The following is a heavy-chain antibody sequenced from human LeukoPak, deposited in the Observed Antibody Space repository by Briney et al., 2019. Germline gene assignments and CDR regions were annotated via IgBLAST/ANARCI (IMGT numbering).Heavy chain of an antibody. Sequence: GGSLRLSCAASGFTFSSYSMNWVRQAPGKGLEWVSYISSSSSTIYYADSVKGRFTISRDNAKNSLYLQMNSLRAEDTAVYYCARDRYSQIPRAFDIWGQGTMVTVSS. J-gene: IGHJ3*02. V-gene: IGHV3-48*01. D-gene: IGHD5-18*01. CDR3: ARDRYSQIPRAFDI. CDR1: GFTFSSYS. CDR2: ISSSSSTI.